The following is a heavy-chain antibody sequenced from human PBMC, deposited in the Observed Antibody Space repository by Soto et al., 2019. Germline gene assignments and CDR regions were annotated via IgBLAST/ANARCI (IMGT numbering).Heavy chain of an antibody. J-gene: IGHJ5*02. D-gene: IGHD1-26*01. CDR1: GFTFTNYA. Sequence: EVQLSESGGDLRQPGGSLRLSCAASGFTFTNYAMTWVRQTPGKGLEWVSGISASGGLKYYADSVRGRFTVSRDNSKNILYLQMDNLRDEDTALYYCAREVGAPSCWLDPWGQGTQVNVSS. CDR3: AREVGAPSCWLDP. CDR2: ISASGGLK. V-gene: IGHV3-23*01.